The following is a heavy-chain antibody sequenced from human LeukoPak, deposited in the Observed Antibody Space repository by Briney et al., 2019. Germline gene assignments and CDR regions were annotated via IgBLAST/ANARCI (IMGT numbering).Heavy chain of an antibody. CDR3: ARGAGTLTPPDY. CDR2: INPNSGGT. V-gene: IGHV1-2*06. Sequence: ASVKVSCKASGYTFTGYYIHWVRQAPGQGLEWMGRINPNSGGTNYAQKFQGRVTMTRDTSISTAYMELSRLRSDDTAVYYCARGAGTLTPPDYWGQGTLVTVSS. CDR1: GYTFTGYY. J-gene: IGHJ4*02. D-gene: IGHD6-19*01.